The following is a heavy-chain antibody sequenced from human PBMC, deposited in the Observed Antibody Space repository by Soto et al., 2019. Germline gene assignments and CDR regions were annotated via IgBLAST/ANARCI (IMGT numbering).Heavy chain of an antibody. Sequence: ASVKVSCKASGYTFTSYGISWVRQAPGQGLEWMVWINTYNGNTNYAQKLQGRVTMTTDTSTSTAYMELRGLRSDDTAVYYCARGYFTAATGYYFDHWGQGALVTVSS. J-gene: IGHJ4*02. CDR1: GYTFTSYG. CDR3: ARGYFTAATGYYFDH. CDR2: INTYNGNT. D-gene: IGHD6-13*01. V-gene: IGHV1-18*01.